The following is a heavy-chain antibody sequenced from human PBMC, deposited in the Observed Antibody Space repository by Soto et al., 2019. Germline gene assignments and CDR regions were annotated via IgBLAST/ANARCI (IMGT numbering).Heavy chain of an antibody. Sequence: QVQLVQSGAEVKKPGSSVKVSCKASGGTLSSYAISWVRQAPGQALEWMGGIIPIFGTANYAQKFQGRVTITADESTSTAYMELSSLRSEATAVYYCARDRRAYCGGDCYFFAYWGQGTMVTVSS. CDR2: IIPIFGTA. V-gene: IGHV1-69*01. J-gene: IGHJ4*02. CDR3: ARDRRAYCGGDCYFFAY. D-gene: IGHD2-21*02. CDR1: GGTLSSYA.